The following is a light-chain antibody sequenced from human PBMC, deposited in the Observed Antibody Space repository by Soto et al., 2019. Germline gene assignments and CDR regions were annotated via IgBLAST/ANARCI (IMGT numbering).Light chain of an antibody. CDR1: QSVSNN. V-gene: IGKV3-15*01. Sequence: EILMTQSPATLSVSPGDRATLSCRASQSVSNNLAWYQQRPGQAPRLLIYGASTRATGIPARFSGSGSGTEFTLTISSLQSEDFATYYCQHYNSYSEAFGQGTKVELK. CDR2: GAS. CDR3: QHYNSYSEA. J-gene: IGKJ1*01.